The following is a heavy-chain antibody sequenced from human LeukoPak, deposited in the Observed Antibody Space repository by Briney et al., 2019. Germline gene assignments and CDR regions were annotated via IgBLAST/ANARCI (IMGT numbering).Heavy chain of an antibody. D-gene: IGHD2-15*01. CDR2: ISAYNGNT. V-gene: IGHV1-18*01. J-gene: IGHJ1*01. CDR1: GYTFTSYG. CDR3: AIPTLSRYCSGGSCYEH. Sequence: ASVKVSCKASGYTFTSYGISWVRQAPGQGLEWMGWISAYNGNTNYAQKLQGRVTMTTDTSTSTAYMELRSLRSDDTAVYCCAIPTLSRYCSGGSCYEHWGQGTLVTVSS.